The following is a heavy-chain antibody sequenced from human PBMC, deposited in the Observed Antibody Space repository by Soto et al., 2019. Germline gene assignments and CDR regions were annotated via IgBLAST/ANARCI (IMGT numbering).Heavy chain of an antibody. CDR1: GASISGSCYY. V-gene: IGHV4-39*01. CDR2: VFYTGFT. CDR3: ATSQKGYNWTYFDH. D-gene: IGHD1-20*01. Sequence: SETLSLTCAVSGASISGSCYYWAWLRQSPGKGPEWIGSVFYTGFTSYNPSLESRVSVSVDTSKSQFSLKLSAVTAADTAVYYCATSQKGYNWTYFDHWGQGALVTVSS. J-gene: IGHJ4*02.